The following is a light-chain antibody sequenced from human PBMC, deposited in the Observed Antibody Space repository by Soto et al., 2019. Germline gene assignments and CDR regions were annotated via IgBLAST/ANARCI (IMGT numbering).Light chain of an antibody. CDR3: CSYAGNTFVV. CDR1: SSDVASYNL. J-gene: IGLJ2*01. V-gene: IGLV2-23*01. Sequence: QSALTQPASVSASPGQSITISCTGTSSDVASYNLVSWYQQHPGKAPKLMIYEGSKRPSGVSNRCSGSKSGNTASLTISGLQAEDEADYYCCSYAGNTFVVFGGGTKLTVL. CDR2: EGS.